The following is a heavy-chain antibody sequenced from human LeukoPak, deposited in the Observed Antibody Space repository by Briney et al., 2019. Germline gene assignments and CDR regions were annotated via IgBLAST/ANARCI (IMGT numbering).Heavy chain of an antibody. CDR1: GFTFSSYA. D-gene: IGHD3-22*01. CDR3: AKESFIPYYYDSSGYIDY. CDR2: ISGSGGST. J-gene: IGHJ4*02. V-gene: IGHV3-23*01. Sequence: PGGSLRLSCAASGFTFSSYAMSWVRQAPGKGLEWVSAISGSGGSTYYADSVKGRFTISRDNSKNTLFLQMNSLRAEDTALYYCAKESFIPYYYDSSGYIDYWGQGTLVTVSS.